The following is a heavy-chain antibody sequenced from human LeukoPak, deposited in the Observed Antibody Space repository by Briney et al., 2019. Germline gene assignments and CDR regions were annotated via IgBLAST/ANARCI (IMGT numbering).Heavy chain of an antibody. CDR3: ARTTEAHSWRTRYYDYYMDV. D-gene: IGHD6-13*01. J-gene: IGHJ6*03. CDR1: GGSISSYY. V-gene: IGHV4-59*01. Sequence: SETLSLTCTVSGGSISSYYWSWIRQPPAKGLEWIGYIYYSGSTNYNPSLKSQVTISVDTSKNQFSLKLSSVTAADTAVYYCARTTEAHSWRTRYYDYYMDVWGKGTTVTVSS. CDR2: IYYSGST.